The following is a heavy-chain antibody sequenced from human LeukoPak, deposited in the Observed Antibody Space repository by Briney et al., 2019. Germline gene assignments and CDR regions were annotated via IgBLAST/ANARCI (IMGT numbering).Heavy chain of an antibody. Sequence: GGSLRLSCAASGFTFTSYTMYWVRQAPGKGLEWVSIIGNNGGGIHYADSVRGRFTISRDNSKNTLYLQMTNLRVDDTALYYCAIDPNWETHNWGQGVLVTVS. J-gene: IGHJ4*02. V-gene: IGHV3-23*01. D-gene: IGHD7-27*01. CDR2: IGNNGGGI. CDR3: AIDPNWETHN. CDR1: GFTFTSYT.